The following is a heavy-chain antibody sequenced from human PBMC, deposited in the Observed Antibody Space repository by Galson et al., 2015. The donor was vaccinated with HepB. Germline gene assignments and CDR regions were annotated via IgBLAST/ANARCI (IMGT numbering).Heavy chain of an antibody. D-gene: IGHD6-19*01. CDR2: ISGDGSYL. CDR1: GFAFSDYN. V-gene: IGHV3-21*01. J-gene: IGHJ4*02. CDR3: ARDLSASGLYEPDY. Sequence: SLRLSCAASGFAFSDYNINWVRQAPGKGLEWVSSISGDGSYLNYADSVRGRFTISRDNSRDSLSLQMNSLRVEDTAVYYCARDLSASGLYEPDYWGQGTLVTVSS.